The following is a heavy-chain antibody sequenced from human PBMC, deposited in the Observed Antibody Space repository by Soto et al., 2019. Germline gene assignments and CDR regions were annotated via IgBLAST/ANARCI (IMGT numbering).Heavy chain of an antibody. J-gene: IGHJ4*02. CDR1: GFTFSSYE. Sequence: PGGSLRLSCAASGFTFSSYEMNWVRQAPGKGLEWVSYISSSGSTIYYADSVKGRFTISRDNAKNSLYLQMNSLRAEDTAVYYCEREIMATIKFDYWGQGTLVTVSS. D-gene: IGHD5-12*01. V-gene: IGHV3-48*03. CDR3: EREIMATIKFDY. CDR2: ISSSGSTI.